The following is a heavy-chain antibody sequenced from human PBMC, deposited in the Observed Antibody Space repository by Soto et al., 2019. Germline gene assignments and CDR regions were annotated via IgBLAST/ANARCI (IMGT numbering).Heavy chain of an antibody. CDR3: VRRVSADYDY. CDR1: GFTFSSYD. Sequence: EVQLAESGGGMVQPGGSLRLSCVASGFTFSSYDMHWVRQAPGKGLEYVSSISSNGGTTYYGNSVKGRFTISRDNSKNTLYLQMGSLRVEAMAVYYCVRRVSADYDYWGQGTLVTVSS. CDR2: ISSNGGTT. D-gene: IGHD4-17*01. J-gene: IGHJ4*02. V-gene: IGHV3-64*01.